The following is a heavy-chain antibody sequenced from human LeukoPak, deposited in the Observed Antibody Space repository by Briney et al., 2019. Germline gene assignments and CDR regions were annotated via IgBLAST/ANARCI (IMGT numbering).Heavy chain of an antibody. V-gene: IGHV1-2*04. D-gene: IGHD1-20*01. CDR3: ARGGRWYNWNDDGDGWFDP. J-gene: IGHJ5*02. CDR1: GYTFTGYY. Sequence: GASVKVSCKASGYTFTGYYMHWVRQAPGQGLEWMGWINPNSGGTNYAQKFQGWVTMTRDTSISTAYMELSRLRSDDTAVYYCARGGRWYNWNDDGDGWFDPWGQGTLVTVSS. CDR2: INPNSGGT.